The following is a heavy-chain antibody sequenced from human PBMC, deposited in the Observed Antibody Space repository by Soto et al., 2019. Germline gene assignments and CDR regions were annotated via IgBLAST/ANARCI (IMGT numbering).Heavy chain of an antibody. CDR3: ARARVYATGPLDF. D-gene: IGHD6-13*01. CDR2: ISSSSDYI. Sequence: GGSLRLSCAASGFTFTSYTMNWVRQAPGKGLEWVSSISSSSDYIYYADSMKGRVTISRDNATNSLFLDMNSLTGEDTAVYYCARARVYATGPLDFWGQGTLVTVSS. J-gene: IGHJ4*02. CDR1: GFTFTSYT. V-gene: IGHV3-21*06.